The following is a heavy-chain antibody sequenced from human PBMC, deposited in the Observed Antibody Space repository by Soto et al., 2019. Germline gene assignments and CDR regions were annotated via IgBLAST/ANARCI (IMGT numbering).Heavy chain of an antibody. J-gene: IGHJ4*02. CDR1: GGSFSGHF. V-gene: IGHV4-34*01. D-gene: IGHD3-3*01. CDR3: AGWAVGIMVFGVPKDY. Sequence: PSETLSLTCVVYGGSFSGHFWSWIRQRPGKGLEWIGEINHSGSANYNPSLKSRVTISVDTSKNQFSLKLTSVTAADTAVYYCAGWAVGIMVFGVPKDYWSQGTQVTVSS. CDR2: INHSGSA.